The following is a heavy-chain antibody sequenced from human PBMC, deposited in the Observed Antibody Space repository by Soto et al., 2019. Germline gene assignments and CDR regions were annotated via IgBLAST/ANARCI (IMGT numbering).Heavy chain of an antibody. J-gene: IGHJ6*02. CDR3: ARDMRTSCYSDYYYYGMDV. Sequence: EVQLVESGGGLIQPGGSLRLSCAASGFTVSSNHMSWVRQAPGKGLEWVSVIYTCGSTYYADSVKGRFTISRDNSKNTLDLQMNSLRAEDTAVYYRARDMRTSCYSDYYYYGMDVWGQGTTVTVSS. D-gene: IGHD2-2*02. CDR2: IYTCGST. CDR1: GFTVSSNH. V-gene: IGHV3-66*03.